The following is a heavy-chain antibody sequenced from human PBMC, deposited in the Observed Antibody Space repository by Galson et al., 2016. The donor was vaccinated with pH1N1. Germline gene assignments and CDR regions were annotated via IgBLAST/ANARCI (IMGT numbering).Heavy chain of an antibody. CDR1: GGSFGSYG. J-gene: IGHJ2*01. CDR2: IIPIFKTT. D-gene: IGHD3-22*01. CDR3: AREDYYDTDLSDWYFDL. Sequence: SVKVSCKASGGSFGSYGINWVRQAPGQGLEWMGGIIPIFKTTKYAQNFQGRVTITADESKTTAYMELSSLRSEDTAVYYCAREDYYDTDLSDWYFDLWGRGTLLTVSS. V-gene: IGHV1-69*13.